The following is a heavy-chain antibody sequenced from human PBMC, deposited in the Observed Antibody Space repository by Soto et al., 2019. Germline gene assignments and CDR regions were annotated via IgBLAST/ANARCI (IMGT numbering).Heavy chain of an antibody. V-gene: IGHV3-23*01. J-gene: IGHJ1*01. CDR3: AKSGYCSGGSCYQGEFQH. D-gene: IGHD2-15*01. CDR1: GFTFTSYA. Sequence: PGGSLRLSCAASGFTFTSYAMSWVRQAPGKGLEWVSAISGSGDSTYYADSVKGRFTISRDNSKNTLYLQMNSLRAEDTAVYYCAKSGYCSGGSCYQGEFQHWGQGTLVTVSS. CDR2: ISGSGDST.